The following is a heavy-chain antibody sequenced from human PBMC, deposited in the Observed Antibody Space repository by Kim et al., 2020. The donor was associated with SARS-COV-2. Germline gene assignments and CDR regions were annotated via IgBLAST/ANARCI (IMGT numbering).Heavy chain of an antibody. CDR3: ARFKYGDYAEWYFDL. V-gene: IGHV1-8*01. J-gene: IGHJ2*01. Sequence: QKFQGRVTMTRNTSISTAYMELGSLRSEDTAVYYCARFKYGDYAEWYFDLWGRGTLVTVSS. D-gene: IGHD4-17*01.